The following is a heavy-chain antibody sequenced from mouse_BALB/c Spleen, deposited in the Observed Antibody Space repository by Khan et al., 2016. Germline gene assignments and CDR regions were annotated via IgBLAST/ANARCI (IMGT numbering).Heavy chain of an antibody. Sequence: VQLQQSGPDLVKPGASVKISCKASGYSFTGYYIYWVKQSHGKSLEWIGRVNPNNGGTSYNEKFKGKAVLTIDKSSTTAYMELRSLTSEDSAVYYFRRVAMDYWGQGTSVTVSS. V-gene: IGHV1-26*01. CDR2: VNPNNGGT. J-gene: IGHJ4*01. CDR3: RRVAMDY. CDR1: GYSFTGYY.